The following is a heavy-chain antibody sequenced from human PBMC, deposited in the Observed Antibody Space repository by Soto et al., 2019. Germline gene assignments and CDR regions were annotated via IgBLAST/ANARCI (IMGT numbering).Heavy chain of an antibody. D-gene: IGHD2-15*01. J-gene: IGHJ6*02. V-gene: IGHV4-30-4*01. Sequence: QXQLXESGPGLVKPSQTXSLTCTVSGXXXXXXDXYXXWXRQXPGKGLEWIGYIYYSGSTYYNPSLKSRVTISVDTSKNQFSLKLSSVTAADTAVYYCARXRCXGGSCXXXXXYGMDVWGQGTTVTVSS. CDR3: ARXRCXGGSCXXXXXYGMDV. CDR1: GXXXXXXDXY. CDR2: IYYSGST.